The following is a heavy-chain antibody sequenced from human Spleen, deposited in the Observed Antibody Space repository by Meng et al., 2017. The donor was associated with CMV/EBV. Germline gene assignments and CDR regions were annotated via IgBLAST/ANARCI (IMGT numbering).Heavy chain of an antibody. CDR1: GYTFASYD. Sequence: ASVKVSCKTSGYTFASYDIIWVRQAPGQGLECMAWTSAHNGQTNYAQKFQGRVTMTTDTSTSTAYMELRSLRSDDTAVYYCAKRRATHIASLVVEPVAQGGAFDVWGQGTLVTVSS. CDR2: TSAHNGQT. D-gene: IGHD2-2*01. J-gene: IGHJ3*01. V-gene: IGHV1-18*01. CDR3: AKRRATHIASLVVEPVAQGGAFDV.